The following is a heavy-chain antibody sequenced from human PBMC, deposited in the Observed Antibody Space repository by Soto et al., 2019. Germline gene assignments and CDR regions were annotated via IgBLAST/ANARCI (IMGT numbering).Heavy chain of an antibody. CDR3: AREKKYSSLNWFDP. V-gene: IGHV4-31*03. CDR1: GGSISSGGYY. Sequence: SETLSLTCTVSGGSISSGGYYWSWIRQHPGKGLEWIGYIYYSGSTYYNPSLKSRVTISVDTSKNQFSLKLSSVTAADTAVYYCAREKKYSSLNWFDPWGQGTLVPVS. CDR2: IYYSGST. J-gene: IGHJ5*02. D-gene: IGHD6-6*01.